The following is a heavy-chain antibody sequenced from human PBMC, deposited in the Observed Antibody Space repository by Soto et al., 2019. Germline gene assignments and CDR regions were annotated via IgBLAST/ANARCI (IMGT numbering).Heavy chain of an antibody. CDR1: GGSISSGGYY. V-gene: IGHV4-31*03. Sequence: PSETLSLTCTVSGGSISSGGYYWSWIRQYPGKGLEWIGYIYYSGSTYYNPSLKSRVTISVDTSKNQFSLKLSSVTAADTAVYYCARTILTGYPTFDYWGQGTLVTVSS. D-gene: IGHD3-9*01. CDR3: ARTILTGYPTFDY. J-gene: IGHJ4*02. CDR2: IYYSGST.